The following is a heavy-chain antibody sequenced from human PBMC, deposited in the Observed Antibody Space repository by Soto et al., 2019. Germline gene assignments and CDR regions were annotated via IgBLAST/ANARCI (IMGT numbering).Heavy chain of an antibody. Sequence: QVQLVQSGAEVKKPGASVKVSCKASGYTVTRHYMHWVRQAPGQGLEWMGIIDPSGGSTTYAQKFQDTVTVTRDMSTRTAYMELSSLRSDDTAIYYCTRGSTVVTLDYFDSWGQGTLVTVSS. V-gene: IGHV1-46*03. CDR2: IDPSGGST. CDR3: TRGSTVVTLDYFDS. CDR1: GYTVTRHY. D-gene: IGHD2-21*02. J-gene: IGHJ4*02.